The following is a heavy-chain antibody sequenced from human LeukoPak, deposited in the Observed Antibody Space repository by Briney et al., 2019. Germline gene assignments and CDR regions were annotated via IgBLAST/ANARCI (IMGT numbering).Heavy chain of an antibody. Sequence: PGGSLRHSCAASGFTFDDYGMSWVRQAPGKGLEWVSGINWNGGSTGYADSVKGRFTISRDNAKNSLYLQMNSLRAEDTALYYCARGHPICSSTSCYAYYYYYYMDVWGKGTTVTVSS. V-gene: IGHV3-20*04. CDR2: INWNGGST. J-gene: IGHJ6*03. CDR3: ARGHPICSSTSCYAYYYYYYMDV. CDR1: GFTFDDYG. D-gene: IGHD2-2*01.